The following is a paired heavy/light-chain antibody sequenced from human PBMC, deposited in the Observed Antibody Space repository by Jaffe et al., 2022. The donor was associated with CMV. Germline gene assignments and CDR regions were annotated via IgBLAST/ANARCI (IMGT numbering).Heavy chain of an antibody. CDR2: IYYSGST. J-gene: IGHJ6*03. Sequence: QVQLQESGPGLVKPSETLSLTCTVSGGSISSYYWSWIRQPPGKGLEWIGYIYYSGSTNYNPSLKSRVTISVDTSKNQFSLKLSSVTAADTAVYYCARRGWGYGFPPSTYYYYYYMDVWGKGTTVTVSS. CDR3: ARRGWGYGFPPSTYYYYYYMDV. V-gene: IGHV4-59*08. D-gene: IGHD5-18*01. CDR1: GGSISSYY.
Light chain of an antibody. CDR1: ALPKQY. Sequence: SYELTQPPSVSVSPGQTARITCSGDALPKQYAYWYQQKPGQAPVLVIYKDSERPSGIPERFSGSSSGTTVTLTISGVQAEDEADYYCQSADSSGTYDVVFGGGTKLTVL. V-gene: IGLV3-25*03. CDR3: QSADSSGTYDVV. J-gene: IGLJ2*01. CDR2: KDS.